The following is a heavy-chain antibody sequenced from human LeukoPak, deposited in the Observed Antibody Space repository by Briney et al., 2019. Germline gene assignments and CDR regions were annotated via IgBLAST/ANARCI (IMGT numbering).Heavy chain of an antibody. D-gene: IGHD3-10*01. Sequence: ASVKVSCKASGYTFTSYYMHWVRQAPGQGLEWMGIINPSGGSTSYAQKFQGRVTMTRDTSTSTVYMELSSLRSEDTAVYDCASDIRITMVRGVIGAFDIWVQGTMVTVSS. CDR1: GYTFTSYY. CDR2: INPSGGST. V-gene: IGHV1-46*01. CDR3: ASDIRITMVRGVIGAFDI. J-gene: IGHJ3*02.